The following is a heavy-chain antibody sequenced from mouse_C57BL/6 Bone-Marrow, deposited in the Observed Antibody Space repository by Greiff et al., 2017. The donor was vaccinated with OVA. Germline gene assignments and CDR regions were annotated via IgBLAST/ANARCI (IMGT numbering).Heavy chain of an antibody. Sequence: EVKVVESGGGLVQPGGSMKLSCVASGFTFSNYWMNWVRQSPEKGLEWVAQIRLKSDNYATHYAESVKGRFTISRDDSKSSVYLQMNNLRAEDTGIYYCTVPIYYGNCYAMDYWGQGTSVTVSS. CDR1: GFTFSNYW. D-gene: IGHD2-1*01. CDR2: IRLKSDNYAT. CDR3: TVPIYYGNCYAMDY. V-gene: IGHV6-3*01. J-gene: IGHJ4*01.